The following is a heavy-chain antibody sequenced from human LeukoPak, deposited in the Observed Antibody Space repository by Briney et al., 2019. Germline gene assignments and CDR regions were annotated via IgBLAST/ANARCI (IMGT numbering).Heavy chain of an antibody. CDR2: IYYSGST. CDR1: GGSFSGYY. J-gene: IGHJ6*03. Sequence: SETLSLTCAVYGGSFSGYYWSWIRQPPGKGLEWIGSIYYSGSTYYNPSLKSRVTISVDTSKNQFSLKLSSVTAADTAVYYCAREWYYGSGSYYNVHYMDVWGKGTTVTVSS. CDR3: AREWYYGSGSYYNVHYMDV. V-gene: IGHV4-34*01. D-gene: IGHD3-10*01.